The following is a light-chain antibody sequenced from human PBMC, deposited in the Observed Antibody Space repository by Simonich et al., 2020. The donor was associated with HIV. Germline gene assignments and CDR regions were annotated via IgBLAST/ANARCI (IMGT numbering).Light chain of an antibody. Sequence: QSALTQPPSASGSPGQSVTISCTGNSSDGGGYNYVSWYQQHPGKAPKLMIYDVNNRPSGVSHRFAGSKSGNTASPTISRLQAEDEADYYCSSYTSSSTVVFGGGTKLTVL. V-gene: IGLV2-14*03. CDR3: SSYTSSSTVV. CDR1: SSDGGGYNY. CDR2: DVN. J-gene: IGLJ2*01.